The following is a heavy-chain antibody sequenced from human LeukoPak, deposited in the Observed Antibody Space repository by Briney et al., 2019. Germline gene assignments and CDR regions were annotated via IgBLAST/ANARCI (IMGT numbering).Heavy chain of an antibody. CDR2: IWYDGSNK. Sequence: GGSLRLSCAASGFTFSSYWMHWVRQAPGKGLEWVAVIWYDGSNKYYADSVKGRFTISRDNSKNTLYLQMNSLRAEDTAVYYCARDRAAAGLGNAFDIWGQGTMVTVSS. CDR3: ARDRAAAGLGNAFDI. D-gene: IGHD6-13*01. CDR1: GFTFSSYW. V-gene: IGHV3-33*08. J-gene: IGHJ3*02.